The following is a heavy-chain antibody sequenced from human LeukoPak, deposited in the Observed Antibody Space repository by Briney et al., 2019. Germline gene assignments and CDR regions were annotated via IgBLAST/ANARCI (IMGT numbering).Heavy chain of an antibody. D-gene: IGHD5-12*01. V-gene: IGHV1-69*05. Sequence: SVKVSCKASGCTFTSYAISWVRQAPGQGLEWMGGIIPIFGTANYAQKFQGRVTITTDESTSTAYMELSSLRSEDTAVYYCARVGYPTINSNFDYWGQGTLVTVSS. CDR3: ARVGYPTINSNFDY. CDR2: IIPIFGTA. J-gene: IGHJ4*02. CDR1: GCTFTSYA.